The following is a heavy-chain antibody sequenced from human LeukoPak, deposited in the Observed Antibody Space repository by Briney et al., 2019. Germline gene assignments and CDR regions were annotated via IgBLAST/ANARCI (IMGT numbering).Heavy chain of an antibody. CDR3: AKDWVYYGSGRSGYFDY. CDR1: GFTFSHYA. Sequence: GRSLRLSCAASGFTFSHYAMHWVRQAPGKGLEWVAVISSDGSHTYYADSGKGRFTVSRDNSKSTLYLQMNSLRPEDTAMYYCAKDWVYYGSGRSGYFDYWGQGTLVTVSS. J-gene: IGHJ4*02. D-gene: IGHD3-10*01. V-gene: IGHV3-30*18. CDR2: ISSDGSHT.